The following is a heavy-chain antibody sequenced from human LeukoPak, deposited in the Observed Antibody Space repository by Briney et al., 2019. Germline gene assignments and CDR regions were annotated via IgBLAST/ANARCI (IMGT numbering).Heavy chain of an antibody. D-gene: IGHD3-22*01. CDR1: GGSISSGGYY. CDR2: IYHSGST. Sequence: SQTLSLTCTVSGGSISSGGYYWSWIRQPPGKGLEWTGYIYHSGSTYYNPSLKSRVTISVDRSKNQFSLKLSSGTAADTAVYYCARDASYYYDSSGYPYYWGQGTLVTVSS. J-gene: IGHJ4*02. V-gene: IGHV4-30-2*01. CDR3: ARDASYYYDSSGYPYY.